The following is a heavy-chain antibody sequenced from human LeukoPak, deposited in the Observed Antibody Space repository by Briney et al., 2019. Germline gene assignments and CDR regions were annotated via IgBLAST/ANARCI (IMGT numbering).Heavy chain of an antibody. D-gene: IGHD3-22*01. CDR1: GFTFSTYA. CDR3: AKDFSVYYYDSRVLDY. V-gene: IGHV3-30*04. J-gene: IGHJ4*02. Sequence: GGSLRLSCAASGFTFSTYAMHWVRQAPGKGLEWVAVISYDGSNKYYADSVKRRFTISRDNSKNTLYLQMNSLRAEDTAVYYCAKDFSVYYYDSRVLDYWGQGTLVTVSS. CDR2: ISYDGSNK.